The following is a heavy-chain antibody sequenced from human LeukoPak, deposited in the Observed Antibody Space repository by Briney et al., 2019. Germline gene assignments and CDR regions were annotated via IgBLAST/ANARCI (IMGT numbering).Heavy chain of an antibody. D-gene: IGHD3-10*01. J-gene: IGHJ4*02. V-gene: IGHV3-30*04. CDR2: ISLNGGDT. CDR3: AREPYYYGSGSYYAGYDY. Sequence: GGSLRLSCAASGFTFSSFAMHWVRQAPGKGLEWVAVISLNGGDTNYAGSVKGRFTISRDNSKNTLYMQMNSLRAEDTAVYYCAREPYYYGSGSYYAGYDYWGQGTLVTVSS. CDR1: GFTFSSFA.